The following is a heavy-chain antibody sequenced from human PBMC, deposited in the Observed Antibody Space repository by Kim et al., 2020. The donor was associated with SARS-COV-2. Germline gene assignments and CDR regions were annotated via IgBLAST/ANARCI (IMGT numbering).Heavy chain of an antibody. D-gene: IGHD6-19*01. Sequence: SETLSLTCAVSGGSISSDSWWSWVRQPPGKGLEWIGEIFHTGSNNNNPSLKSRVTMSIDSSKNQFSLKLTSVTAADTAVYYCARGQYGRGSGWFDNWGQGTLVTVSS. V-gene: IGHV4-4*02. CDR2: IFHTGSN. CDR3: ARGQYGRGSGWFDN. CDR1: GGSISSDSW. J-gene: IGHJ4*02.